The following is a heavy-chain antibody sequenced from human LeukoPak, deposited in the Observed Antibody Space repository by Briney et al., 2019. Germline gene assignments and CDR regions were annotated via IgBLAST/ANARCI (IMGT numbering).Heavy chain of an antibody. Sequence: SETLSLTCTVSGGSISSYYWSWIRQPPGKGLEWIGYIYYSGSTNYNPSLKSRVTISVDTSKNQFSLKLSSVTAADTAVYYCARGGKWLLDYWGQGTLVTVSS. CDR2: IYYSGST. D-gene: IGHD5-24*01. CDR3: ARGGKWLLDY. CDR1: GGSISSYY. J-gene: IGHJ4*02. V-gene: IGHV4-59*12.